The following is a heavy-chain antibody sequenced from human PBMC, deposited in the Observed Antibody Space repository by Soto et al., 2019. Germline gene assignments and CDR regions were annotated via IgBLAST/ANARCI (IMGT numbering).Heavy chain of an antibody. V-gene: IGHV1-69*13. D-gene: IGHD1-26*01. Sequence: ASVKVSCKASGYTFTSYDINWVRQATGEGLEWMGWMNPNSGTANYAQKFQGRVTITADESTSTAYMELSSLRSEDTAVYYCAREIKVLGHRYYYYGMDVWGQGTTVTVS. CDR2: MNPNSGTA. CDR1: GYTFTSYD. J-gene: IGHJ6*01. CDR3: AREIKVLGHRYYYYGMDV.